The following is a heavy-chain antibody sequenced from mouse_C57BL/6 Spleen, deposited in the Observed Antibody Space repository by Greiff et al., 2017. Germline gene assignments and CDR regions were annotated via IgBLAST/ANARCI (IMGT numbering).Heavy chain of an antibody. Sequence: VQLKQSGPGLVKPSQSLSLTCSVTGYSITSGYYWNWIRQFPGNKLEWMGYISYDGSNNYNPSLKNRISITRDTSKNQFFLKLNSVTTEDTATYYCAFYYGNYGGWYFDVWGTGTTVTVSS. J-gene: IGHJ1*03. CDR1: GYSITSGYY. V-gene: IGHV3-6*01. D-gene: IGHD2-1*01. CDR2: ISYDGSN. CDR3: AFYYGNYGGWYFDV.